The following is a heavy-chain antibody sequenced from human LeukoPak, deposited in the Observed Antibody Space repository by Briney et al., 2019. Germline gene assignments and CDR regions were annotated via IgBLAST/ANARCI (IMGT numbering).Heavy chain of an antibody. CDR2: IYYSGSS. V-gene: IGHV4-61*03. CDR1: GGSISSGGYY. Sequence: SQTLSLTCTVSGGSISSGGYYWSWIRQPPGKGLEWIAYIYYSGSSKYNPSLKNRITISVDTSQNHLSLKLNSVTAGDTAVYYCAKVGLGSGSSTGYYYYMDVWGKGTAVTVSS. D-gene: IGHD3-10*01. CDR3: AKVGLGSGSSTGYYYYMDV. J-gene: IGHJ6*03.